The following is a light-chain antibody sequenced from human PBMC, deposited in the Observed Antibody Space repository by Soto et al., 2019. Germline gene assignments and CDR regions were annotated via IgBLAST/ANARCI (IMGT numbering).Light chain of an antibody. CDR1: QSVGNNY. V-gene: IGKV3-20*01. CDR3: QQYGRSGT. J-gene: IGKJ1*01. Sequence: EIVLTQSPGTLSLSPGERVTLSCMASQSVGNNYLAWYQQKPGQAPRLLIYGASNRATGIPDRFSGSGSGTDFTLTISRLEPEDFAVYYCQQYGRSGTFGQGTKVDI. CDR2: GAS.